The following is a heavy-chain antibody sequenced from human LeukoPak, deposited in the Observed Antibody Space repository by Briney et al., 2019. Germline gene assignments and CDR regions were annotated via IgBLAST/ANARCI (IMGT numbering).Heavy chain of an antibody. CDR3: ARDPYSGNYGNYYYYYMDV. D-gene: IGHD1-26*01. CDR2: IYSDNT. V-gene: IGHV3-53*01. J-gene: IGHJ6*03. CDR1: GFTVSSNS. Sequence: PGGSLRLSCTVSGFTVSSNSMSWVRQAPGKGLEWVSFIYSDNTHYSDSVKGRFTISRDNSKSTLYLQMNSLRAEDTAVYYCARDPYSGNYGNYYYYYMDVWGKGTTVTISS.